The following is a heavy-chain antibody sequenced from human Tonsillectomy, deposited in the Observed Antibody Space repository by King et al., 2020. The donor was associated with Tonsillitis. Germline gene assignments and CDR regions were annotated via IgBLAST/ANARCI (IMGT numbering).Heavy chain of an antibody. Sequence: VQPVESGGGVVQPGRSLRLSCAASGFIFSNYGMHWVRQAPGKGLEWVAVVSSDGGTEYYADSVKGRFTISRDNSKNTLYLQMGSLRPEDTAVYYCAKDRPYTGSYWGQGTLLTVSS. CDR2: VSSDGGTE. J-gene: IGHJ4*02. CDR3: AKDRPYTGSY. CDR1: GFIFSNYG. D-gene: IGHD1-26*01. V-gene: IGHV3-30*18.